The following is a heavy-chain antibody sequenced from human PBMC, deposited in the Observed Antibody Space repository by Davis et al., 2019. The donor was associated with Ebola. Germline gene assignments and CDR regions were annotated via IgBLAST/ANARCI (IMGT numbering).Heavy chain of an antibody. V-gene: IGHV1-69*02. Sequence: SVKVSCKASGGTFSSYTISWVRQAPGQGLEWMGRIIPILGIANYAQKFQGRVTITADKSTSTAYMELSRLRSDDTAVYYCARGVSSWGDFDYWGQGTLVTVSS. D-gene: IGHD6-13*01. CDR3: ARGVSSWGDFDY. J-gene: IGHJ4*02. CDR2: IIPILGIA. CDR1: GGTFSSYT.